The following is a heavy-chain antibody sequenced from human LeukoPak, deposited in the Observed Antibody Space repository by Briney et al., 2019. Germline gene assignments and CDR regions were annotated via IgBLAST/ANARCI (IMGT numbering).Heavy chain of an antibody. J-gene: IGHJ4*02. D-gene: IGHD6-6*01. Sequence: PGGSLRLXCAASGFIFSNYAMHWVRQAPGKGLEWVTFIRYDGRNKYYAESVKGRFTISRDNSKNTLYLQMNSLRAEDTAVYYCAKAIHSSSSGVVDYWGQGTLVTVSS. CDR3: AKAIHSSSSGVVDY. V-gene: IGHV3-30*02. CDR1: GFIFSNYA. CDR2: IRYDGRNK.